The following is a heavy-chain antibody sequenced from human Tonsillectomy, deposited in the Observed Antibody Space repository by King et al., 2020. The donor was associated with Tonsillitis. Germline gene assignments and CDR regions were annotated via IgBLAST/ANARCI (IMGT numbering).Heavy chain of an antibody. D-gene: IGHD3-22*01. V-gene: IGHV3-21*01. J-gene: IGHJ5*02. CDR1: GFPFSGYS. CDR2: ISNGSTYI. CDR3: ARDSYYPDSSGYYYWFAP. Sequence: VQLVESGGGLVRPGGSRRLSCVASGFPFSGYSMNWVRQAPGKGLEWVSSISNGSTYIYYADSVKGRVTISRDNAENSQYLQLNSLRAEVTAVYYCARDSYYPDSSGYYYWFAPGGQGTLVTV.